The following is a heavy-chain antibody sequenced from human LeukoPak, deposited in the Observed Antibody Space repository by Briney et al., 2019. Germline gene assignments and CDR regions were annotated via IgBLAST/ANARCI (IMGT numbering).Heavy chain of an antibody. D-gene: IGHD2-2*01. V-gene: IGHV4-38-2*02. CDR3: ARDGGRYCSSTSCYYFDY. J-gene: IGHJ4*02. CDR1: GYSISSGYY. CDR2: IYHSGST. Sequence: SETLSLTCTVSGYSISSGYYWGWIRQPPGKGLEWIGSIYHSGSTYYNPSLKSRVTISVDTSKNQFSLKLSSVTAADTAVYYCARDGGRYCSSTSCYYFDYWGQGTLVTVSS.